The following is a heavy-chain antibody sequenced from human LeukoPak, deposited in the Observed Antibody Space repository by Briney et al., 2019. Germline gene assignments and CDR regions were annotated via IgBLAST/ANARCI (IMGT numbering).Heavy chain of an antibody. Sequence: GGSLRLSCAASGFTFDDYAMHWVRQAPGKGLEWVSGISWNSGSIGYADSVKGRFTISRDNAKNSLYLQMNSLRAEDTAVYYCARDAAPQVYWGQGTLVTVSS. CDR3: ARDAAPQVY. CDR1: GFTFDDYA. J-gene: IGHJ4*02. CDR2: ISWNSGSI. V-gene: IGHV3-9*01. D-gene: IGHD2-15*01.